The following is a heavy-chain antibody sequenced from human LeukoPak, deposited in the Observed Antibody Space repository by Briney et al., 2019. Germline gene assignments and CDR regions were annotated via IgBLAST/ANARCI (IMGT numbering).Heavy chain of an antibody. J-gene: IGHJ4*02. CDR3: ARGPPPDFDY. CDR1: GGSISSSSYY. V-gene: IGHV4-39*07. Sequence: SETLSLTCTVSGGSISSSSYYWGWIRQPPGKGLEWIGSIYYSGSTYYNPSLKSRVTISVVTSKNQFSLKLSSVTAADTAVYYCARGPPPDFDYWGRGTLVTVSS. CDR2: IYYSGST.